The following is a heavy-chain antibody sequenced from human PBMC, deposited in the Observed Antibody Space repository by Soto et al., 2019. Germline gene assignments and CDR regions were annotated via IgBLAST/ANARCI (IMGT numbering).Heavy chain of an antibody. V-gene: IGHV2-5*02. J-gene: IGHJ6*03. CDR1: GFSLSTSEVG. CDR3: AHTRFGEDYYYYYYMDV. CDR2: IYWDDDR. D-gene: IGHD3-10*01. Sequence: QITLKESGPTLVKPTQTLTLTCTFSGFSLSTSEVGVGWIRQPPGKALEWLAVIYWDDDRRYSPSLKSRLTITKDNSKNQVVLTMTNMDPVDTATYYCAHTRFGEDYYYYYYMDVWDKGTTVTVSS.